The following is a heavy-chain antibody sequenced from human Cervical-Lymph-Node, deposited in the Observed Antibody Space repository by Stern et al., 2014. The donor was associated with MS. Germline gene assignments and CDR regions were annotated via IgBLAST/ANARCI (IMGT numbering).Heavy chain of an antibody. J-gene: IGHJ4*02. D-gene: IGHD6-19*01. V-gene: IGHV5-51*01. CDR2: FYPADSDT. CDR1: GYTFTTYW. CDR3: ARQLSSEALDY. Sequence: EVQLVQSGAEVKKPGESLKISCKGSGYTFTTYWIGWVRQMPGKGLEWMGMFYPADSDTRYSPSFQGQVTFSADKSISTAYLQWSRLKASDTAMYFCARQLSSEALDYWGPGTLVTVSS.